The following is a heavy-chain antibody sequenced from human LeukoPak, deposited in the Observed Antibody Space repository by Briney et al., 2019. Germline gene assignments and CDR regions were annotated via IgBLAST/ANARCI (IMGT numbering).Heavy chain of an antibody. CDR3: ARESSTGGMGV. CDR2: ISSSSSYI. V-gene: IGHV3-21*01. Sequence: PGGSLRLSCAASGFTFTSYSMNWVRQAPGKGLEWVSSISSSSSYIYYADSVKGRLTISRDNSKNTLYLQMNSLRAEDTAVYYCARESSTGGMGVWGQGTTVTVSS. D-gene: IGHD2-2*01. CDR1: GFTFTSYS. J-gene: IGHJ6*02.